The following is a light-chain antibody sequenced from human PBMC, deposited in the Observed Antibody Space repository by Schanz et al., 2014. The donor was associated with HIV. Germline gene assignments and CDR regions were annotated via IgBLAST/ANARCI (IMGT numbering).Light chain of an antibody. CDR1: QTVSSNS. V-gene: IGKV3-20*01. CDR3: QHYGSS. CDR2: STS. Sequence: EIVLTQSPVILSLSPGERATLSCRASQTVSSNSLGWYQQKRGQVPRLLIYSTSRRANGIPDRFSGSGSGTDFTLTISGLEPEDFAVYYCQHYGSSFGPGTKVDIK. J-gene: IGKJ3*01.